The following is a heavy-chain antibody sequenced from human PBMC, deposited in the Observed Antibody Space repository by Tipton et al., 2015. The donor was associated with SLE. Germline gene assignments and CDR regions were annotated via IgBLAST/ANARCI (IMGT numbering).Heavy chain of an antibody. Sequence: TLSLTCTVSGGSISSFYWSWIRQPPGKGLEWIGYINYSGTTYFNPSLKTRVTISVDRSRNEFSLNLSSVTVADTAVYYCARLNMATDFWGQGTLVTVSS. V-gene: IGHV4-59*12. CDR3: ARLNMATDF. J-gene: IGHJ4*02. D-gene: IGHD5-12*01. CDR2: INYSGTT. CDR1: GGSISSFY.